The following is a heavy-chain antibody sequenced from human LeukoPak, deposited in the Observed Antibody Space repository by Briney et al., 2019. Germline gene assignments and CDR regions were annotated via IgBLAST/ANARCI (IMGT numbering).Heavy chain of an antibody. D-gene: IGHD6-19*01. CDR2: ISWNSGSI. V-gene: IGHV3-9*01. Sequence: PGRSLRLSCAASGFTFDDYAMHWVRQAPGKGLEWVSGISWNSGSIGYADSVKGRFTISRDNAKNCLYLQMNSLRAEDTALYYCAKERYSSGWYYFDYWGQGTLVTVSS. CDR1: GFTFDDYA. CDR3: AKERYSSGWYYFDY. J-gene: IGHJ4*02.